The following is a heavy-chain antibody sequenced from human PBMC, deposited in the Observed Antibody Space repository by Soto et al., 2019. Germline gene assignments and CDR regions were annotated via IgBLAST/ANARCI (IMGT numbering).Heavy chain of an antibody. CDR1: GGSISSYY. D-gene: IGHD2-15*01. J-gene: IGHJ5*02. CDR3: ARSRYCSGGSCWAGWFDP. Sequence: QVQLQESGPGLVKPSETLSLTCTVSGGSISSYYWSWIRQPPGKGLEWIGYIYYSGSTNYNPSLKSRVTISVDTSKNQFSLKLSSVTAADTAVYYCARSRYCSGGSCWAGWFDPWGQGTLVTVSS. V-gene: IGHV4-59*01. CDR2: IYYSGST.